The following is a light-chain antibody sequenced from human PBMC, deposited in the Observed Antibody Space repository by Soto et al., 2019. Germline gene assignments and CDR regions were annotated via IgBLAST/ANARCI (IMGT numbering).Light chain of an antibody. J-gene: IGKJ1*01. CDR1: QSISSY. Sequence: DIQMTPSPSSLSASVGDRVTITCRASQSISSYLNWYQQKPGKAPKLLIYAASSLQSGVPSRFSGSGSGTEFTLTISNLQPDDFATYYCQQYENYWTFGQGTKVDIK. V-gene: IGKV1-39*01. CDR3: QQYENYWT. CDR2: AAS.